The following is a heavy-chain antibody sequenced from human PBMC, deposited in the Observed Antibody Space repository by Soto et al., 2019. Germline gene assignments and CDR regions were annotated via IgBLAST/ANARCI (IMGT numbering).Heavy chain of an antibody. D-gene: IGHD1-1*01. V-gene: IGHV4-34*01. CDR3: ARGSGIVALPGELEDVKYDY. CDR1: GQSFSGHS. J-gene: IGHJ4*02. CDR2: INESGST. Sequence: QVQLQQCGAGLVKPSETLSLSCAVYGQSFSGHSWACIRQPPGKGLEWIGEINESGSTYYNPSLKSRVTISTDTSKNQFSLKLSSVSAADTAAYFCARGSGIVALPGELEDVKYDYWGQGTLVNVSS.